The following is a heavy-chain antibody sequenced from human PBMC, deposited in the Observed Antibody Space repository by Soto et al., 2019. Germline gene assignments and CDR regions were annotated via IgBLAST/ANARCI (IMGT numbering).Heavy chain of an antibody. CDR3: ARDRNGLGGIYF. Sequence: WTWLRQPPGRGLEWIGYISQSGSADYNPSLKSRVTISVDTSKNQFSLRLSSVTAADTAVYYCARDRNGLGGIYFWGQGILVTVSS. J-gene: IGHJ4*02. V-gene: IGHV4-30-2*01. CDR2: ISQSGSA. D-gene: IGHD1-1*01.